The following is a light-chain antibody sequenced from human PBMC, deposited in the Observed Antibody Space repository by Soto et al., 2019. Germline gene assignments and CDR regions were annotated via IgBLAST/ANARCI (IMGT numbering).Light chain of an antibody. CDR2: RAS. CDR1: QSVSDL. CDR3: QQYGKWPIT. Sequence: RHTPPLSRLDSQSVSDLLAWYQEKPGQAPRLLIYRASTRAAGFPDRFSGSGSGTDFTLTITSLQSEDFAVYCCQQYGKWPITFGQGTRLEI. J-gene: IGKJ5*01. V-gene: IGKV3-15*01.